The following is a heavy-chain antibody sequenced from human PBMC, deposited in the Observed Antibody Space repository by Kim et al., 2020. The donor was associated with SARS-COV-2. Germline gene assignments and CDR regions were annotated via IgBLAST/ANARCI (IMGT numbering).Heavy chain of an antibody. V-gene: IGHV1-46*01. J-gene: IGHJ5*02. CDR3: ARDWSGTTFGWFDP. Sequence: QKFQGRVTMTRATSTSTVYMELSSLRSEDTAVYYCARDWSGTTFGWFDPWGQGTLVTVSS. D-gene: IGHD1-1*01.